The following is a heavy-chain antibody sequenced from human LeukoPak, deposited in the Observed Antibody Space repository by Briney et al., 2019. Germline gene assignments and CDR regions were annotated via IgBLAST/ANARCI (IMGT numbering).Heavy chain of an antibody. CDR2: ISTSSSYI. CDR3: AREATEGAFDI. D-gene: IGHD1-26*01. V-gene: IGHV3-21*01. Sequence: GGSLRLSCAASGFTFSSYSMNWVRQAPGKGLEWVSCISTSSSYIYYADSVKGRFTISRDNSKNTLYLQMNSLRAEDTAVYYCAREATEGAFDIWGQGTMVTVSS. CDR1: GFTFSSYS. J-gene: IGHJ3*02.